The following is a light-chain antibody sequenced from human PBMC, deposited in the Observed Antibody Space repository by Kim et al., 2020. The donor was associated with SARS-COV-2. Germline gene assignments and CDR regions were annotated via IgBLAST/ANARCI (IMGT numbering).Light chain of an antibody. V-gene: IGLV2-14*03. CDR3: ASYTSSRTWV. Sequence: QSALTQPASVSGSPGQSITISCTGTSSDVGGYDYVSWYQHLPGKAPKLMIHDVKKRPSGVSNRFSGSKSGNTASLTISGLQTEDEPHYYCASYTSSRTWVFGGGTQLTVL. J-gene: IGLJ3*02. CDR2: DVK. CDR1: SSDVGGYDY.